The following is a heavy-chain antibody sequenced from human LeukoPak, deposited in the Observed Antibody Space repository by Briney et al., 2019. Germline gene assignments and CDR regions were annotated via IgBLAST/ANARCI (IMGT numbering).Heavy chain of an antibody. CDR1: GFTFSGYA. V-gene: IGHV3-23*01. Sequence: PGGSLRLSCAASGFTFSGYAMSWVRQAPGKWLEWVSAISGSGGSTYYADSVKGRFTISRDNSKNTLYLQMNSLRAEDTAVYYCAKDPRPGFAAAGTGMRGHWFDPWGQGTLVTVSS. CDR3: AKDPRPGFAAAGTGMRGHWFDP. CDR2: ISGSGGST. J-gene: IGHJ5*02. D-gene: IGHD6-13*01.